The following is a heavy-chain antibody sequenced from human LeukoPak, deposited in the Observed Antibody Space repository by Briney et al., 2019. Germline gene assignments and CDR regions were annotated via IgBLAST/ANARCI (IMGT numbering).Heavy chain of an antibody. J-gene: IGHJ4*02. CDR1: GFTFSSYA. CDR3: AKAEGYDILTGLDY. Sequence: LPGGSLRLSCAASGFTFSSYAMSWVRQAPGKGLEWVSGIGASGGSTYYADSVKGRFTLSRDNSKNTLYLQMNSLRTEDTAVYYCAKAEGYDILTGLDYWGQGTLVTVSS. D-gene: IGHD3-9*01. V-gene: IGHV3-23*01. CDR2: IGASGGST.